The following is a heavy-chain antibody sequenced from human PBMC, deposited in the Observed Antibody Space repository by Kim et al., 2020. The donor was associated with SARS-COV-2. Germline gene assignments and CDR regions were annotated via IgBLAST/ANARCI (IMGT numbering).Heavy chain of an antibody. CDR1: GFTFSNAW. V-gene: IGHV3-15*01. CDR2: IKSKTDGGTT. Sequence: GGSLRLSCAASGFTFSNAWMSWVRQAPGKGLEWVGRIKSKTDGGTTDYAAPVKGRFTISRDDSKNTLYLQMNSLKTEDTAVYYCTTEPYYYDSSGYHLNYYFDDWGQGTLVTVSS. J-gene: IGHJ4*02. CDR3: TTEPYYYDSSGYHLNYYFDD. D-gene: IGHD3-22*01.